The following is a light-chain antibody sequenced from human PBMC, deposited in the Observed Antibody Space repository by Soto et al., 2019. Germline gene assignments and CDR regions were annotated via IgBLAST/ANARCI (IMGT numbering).Light chain of an antibody. J-gene: IGKJ4*01. CDR3: QQYNNWFLT. Sequence: EIVMTPSPATLSVSPGERATLSCRASQSVSSNLAWYQQKPGQAPRLLIYGASIRATGIPARFSGSGSGTEFTLTISSLQSEDFAVYYCQQYNNWFLTFGGGTKVDIK. CDR1: QSVSSN. V-gene: IGKV3D-15*01. CDR2: GAS.